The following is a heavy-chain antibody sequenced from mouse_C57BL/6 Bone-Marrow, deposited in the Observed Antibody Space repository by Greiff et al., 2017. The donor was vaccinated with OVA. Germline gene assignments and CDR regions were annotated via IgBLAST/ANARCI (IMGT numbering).Heavy chain of an antibody. CDR3: ARWGGYHWYFDV. CDR1: GYTFTSYG. J-gene: IGHJ1*03. D-gene: IGHD2-2*01. CDR2: IYPRSGNT. Sequence: QVQLKESGAELARPGASVKLSCKASGYTFTSYGISWVKQRTGQGLEWIGEIYPRSGNTYYNEKFKGQATLTADKSSSTAYMELRSLTSEDSAVYFCARWGGYHWYFDVWGTGTTVTVSS. V-gene: IGHV1-81*01.